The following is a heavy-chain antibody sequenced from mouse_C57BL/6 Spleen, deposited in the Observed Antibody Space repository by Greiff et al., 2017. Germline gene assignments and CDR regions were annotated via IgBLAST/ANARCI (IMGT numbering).Heavy chain of an antibody. CDR2: IDPSDSYT. CDR3: ASLITTGFAY. D-gene: IGHD1-1*01. CDR1: GYTFTSYW. Sequence: QVQLQQPGAELVKPGASVKLSCKASGYTFTSYWMQWVKQRPGQGLEWIGEIDPSDSYTNYNQKFTGKATLTVDTSSSSAYMQLSSLTSEDSAVYYCASLITTGFAYWGQGTLVTVSA. J-gene: IGHJ3*01. V-gene: IGHV1-50*01.